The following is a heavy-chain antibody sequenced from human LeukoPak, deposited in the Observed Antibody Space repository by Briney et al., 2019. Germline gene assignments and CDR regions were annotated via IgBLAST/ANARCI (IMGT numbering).Heavy chain of an antibody. V-gene: IGHV3-23*01. CDR3: AKGQVIVVVTAPLHFDY. D-gene: IGHD2-21*02. J-gene: IGHJ4*02. Sequence: PGGSLRLSCAASGFTFSSYAMSWVRQAPGKGLEWVSAISGSGGSTYYADSVKGRFTISRDNSKNTLYLQMNSLRAEDTVVYYCAKGQVIVVVTAPLHFDYWGQGTLVTVSS. CDR1: GFTFSSYA. CDR2: ISGSGGST.